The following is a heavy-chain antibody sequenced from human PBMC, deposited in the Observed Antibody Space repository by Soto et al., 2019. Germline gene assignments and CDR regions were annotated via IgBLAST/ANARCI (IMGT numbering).Heavy chain of an antibody. CDR3: ARLVVPAATLTY. J-gene: IGHJ4*02. CDR1: GGSISSSSYY. CDR2: IYYSGST. D-gene: IGHD2-2*01. V-gene: IGHV4-39*01. Sequence: QLQLQESGPGLVKPSETLSLTCTVSGGSISSSSYYWGWIRQPPGKGLEWIGSIYYSGSTYYNPSLKSRVTISVDTSKNQFSRKLSSVNAADTALYYCARLVVPAATLTYCGQGTLVTVSS.